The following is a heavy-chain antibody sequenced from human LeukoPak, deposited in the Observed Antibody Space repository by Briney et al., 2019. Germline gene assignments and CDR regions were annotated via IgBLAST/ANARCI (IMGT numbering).Heavy chain of an antibody. J-gene: IGHJ1*01. CDR2: INPNSGGT. CDR1: GYTFTGYY. V-gene: IGHV1-2*02. Sequence: ASVKGSCKASGYTFTGYYMHWVRQAPGQGLEWMGWINPNSGGTNYAQKFQGRVTMTRDTSISTAYMELSRLRSDDTAVYYCAKEAAAGAVYLQHWGQGTLVTVSS. D-gene: IGHD6-13*01. CDR3: AKEAAAGAVYLQH.